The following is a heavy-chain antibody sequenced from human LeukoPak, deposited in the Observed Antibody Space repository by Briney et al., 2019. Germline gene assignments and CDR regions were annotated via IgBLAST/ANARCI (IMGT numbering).Heavy chain of an antibody. CDR3: AKDRGGYQLDY. D-gene: IGHD3-10*01. CDR1: GFTFSSYG. CDR2: IPYDGSNK. J-gene: IGHJ4*02. Sequence: GGSLRLSCAASGFTFSSYGMHWVRQAPGKGLEWVAVIPYDGSNKYYADSVKGRFTISRDNSKNTLYLQMNSLRAEDTAVYYCAKDRGGYQLDYWGQGTLVTVSS. V-gene: IGHV3-30*18.